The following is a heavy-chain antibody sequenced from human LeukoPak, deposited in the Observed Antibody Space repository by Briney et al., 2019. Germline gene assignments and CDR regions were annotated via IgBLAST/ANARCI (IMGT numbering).Heavy chain of an antibody. CDR2: ISYDGSNK. CDR1: GFTFRSYV. CDR3: ARDRLRIFDY. D-gene: IGHD6-6*01. J-gene: IGHJ4*02. V-gene: IGHV3-30-3*01. Sequence: GGSLRLSCAASGFTFRSYVMSWVRQAPGKGLEWVAVISYDGSNKYYADSVKGRFTISRDNSKNTLYLQMNSLRAEDTAVYYCARDRLRIFDYWGQGTLVTVSS.